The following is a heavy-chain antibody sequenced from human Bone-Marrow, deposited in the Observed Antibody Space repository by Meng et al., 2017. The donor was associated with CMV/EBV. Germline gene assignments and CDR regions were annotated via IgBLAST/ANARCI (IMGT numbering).Heavy chain of an antibody. CDR2: ISYDGSNK. J-gene: IGHJ4*02. CDR3: ARDRLEYCSSTSCLFVDY. V-gene: IGHV3-30-3*01. CDR1: GFTFSSYA. Sequence: GESLKISCAASGFTFSSYAMHWVLQAPGKGLEWVAVISYDGSNKYYADSVKGRFTISRDNSKNTLYLQMNSLRAEDTAVYYCARDRLEYCSSTSCLFVDYWGQGTLVTVSS. D-gene: IGHD2-2*01.